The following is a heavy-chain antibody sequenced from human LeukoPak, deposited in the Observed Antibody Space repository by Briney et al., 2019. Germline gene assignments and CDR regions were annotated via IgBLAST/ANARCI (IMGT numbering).Heavy chain of an antibody. Sequence: GGSLRLSCAASGFTFSSNWMHWVRQAPGKGLVWVSRINPDGSSTRYADSVKGRFTISRDNAKNTLYLQMNSLRAEDTAVYYCARDIGTTQHWGQGTLVTVSS. D-gene: IGHD1-7*01. CDR2: INPDGSST. CDR1: GFTFSSNW. J-gene: IGHJ1*01. V-gene: IGHV3-74*01. CDR3: ARDIGTTQH.